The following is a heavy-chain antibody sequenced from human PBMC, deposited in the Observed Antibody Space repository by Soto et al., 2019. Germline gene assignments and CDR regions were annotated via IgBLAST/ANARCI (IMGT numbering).Heavy chain of an antibody. D-gene: IGHD3-22*01. V-gene: IGHV4-30-2*01. Sequence: SETLSLTCAVSGGSISNGGYSWSWIRQPPGEGLEWIGYMYHSGSTYYNPSLKSRVTISIDRSKNQFSLKLSSVTAADTAVYYCARDLYYYDSSGVLYYYYYGMDVWGQGTTVTVSS. CDR2: MYHSGST. J-gene: IGHJ6*02. CDR1: GGSISNGGYS. CDR3: ARDLYYYDSSGVLYYYYYGMDV.